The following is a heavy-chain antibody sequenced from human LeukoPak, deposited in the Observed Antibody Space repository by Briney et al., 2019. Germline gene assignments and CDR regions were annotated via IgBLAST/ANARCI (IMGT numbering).Heavy chain of an antibody. CDR2: IYHSGST. CDR3: ARDSWFGELYY. D-gene: IGHD3-10*01. Sequence: SETLSPTCTVSGYSISSGYYWGWIRPPPGKGLEWIGSIYHSGSTYYNPSLKSRVTISVDTSKNQFSLKLSSVTAADTAVYYCARDSWFGELYYWGQGTLVTVSS. J-gene: IGHJ4*02. CDR1: GYSISSGYY. V-gene: IGHV4-38-2*02.